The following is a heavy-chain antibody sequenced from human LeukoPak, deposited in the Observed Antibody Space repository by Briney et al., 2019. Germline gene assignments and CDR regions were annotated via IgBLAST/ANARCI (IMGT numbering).Heavy chain of an antibody. V-gene: IGHV3-48*01. Sequence: PGGSLRLSCAASGFTFSSYSMNWVRQAPGKGLEWVSYISSSSSTIYYADSVKGRFTISRDSAKNSLYLQMNSLRAEDTAVYYCARGGDPYYDILTGYVPMLWGQGTLVTVSS. J-gene: IGHJ4*02. CDR2: ISSSSSTI. CDR1: GFTFSSYS. CDR3: ARGGDPYYDILTGYVPML. D-gene: IGHD3-9*01.